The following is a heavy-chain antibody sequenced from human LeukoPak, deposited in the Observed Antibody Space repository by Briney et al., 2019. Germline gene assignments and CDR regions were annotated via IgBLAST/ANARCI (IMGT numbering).Heavy chain of an antibody. V-gene: IGHV1-8*02. CDR2: MNPNSDKT. CDR3: ARRVWFGELGYFDY. Sequence: ASVKVSCKASGYTFTSYGISWVRQAPGQGLEWMGWMNPNSDKTGYSQKLQGRVTMTGNTSINTAYMELSNLRSEDTAVYYCARRVWFGELGYFDYWGQGTLTTVSS. D-gene: IGHD3-10*01. J-gene: IGHJ4*02. CDR1: GYTFTSYG.